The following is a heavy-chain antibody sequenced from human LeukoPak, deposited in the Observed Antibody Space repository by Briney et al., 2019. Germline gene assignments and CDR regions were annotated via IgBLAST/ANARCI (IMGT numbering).Heavy chain of an antibody. CDR2: IFYTGDS. Sequence: SETLSLTCTVSGVSSSSSYWSWIRQPPGKGLEWIGYIFYTGDSNHNPSFKSRVSISLDTSKDQISLKLSSVTAADTAVYYCARGRGNYYDSSGYYFDYWGQGTLVAVSS. CDR3: ARGRGNYYDSSGYYFDY. D-gene: IGHD3-22*01. V-gene: IGHV4-59*12. CDR1: GVSSSSSY. J-gene: IGHJ4*02.